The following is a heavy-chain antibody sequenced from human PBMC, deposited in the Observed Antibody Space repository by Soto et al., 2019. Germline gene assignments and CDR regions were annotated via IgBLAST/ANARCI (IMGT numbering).Heavy chain of an antibody. CDR1: GGTFSTYA. Sequence: QVQLVQSGAEVKQPGSSVKVSCKTSGGTFSTYAIYWVRRAPGQGLEWMGAIIPLFGTADYAQKFQGRVTITADESTSTAYMELSSLRSEDTAVYYCARPKGSYSSGYYYFDYWGQGTLVTVSS. CDR2: IIPLFGTA. J-gene: IGHJ4*02. CDR3: ARPKGSYSSGYYYFDY. V-gene: IGHV1-69*01. D-gene: IGHD6-19*01.